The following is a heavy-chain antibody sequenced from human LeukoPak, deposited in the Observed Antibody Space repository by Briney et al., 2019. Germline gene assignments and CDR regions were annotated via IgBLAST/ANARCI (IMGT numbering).Heavy chain of an antibody. CDR1: GYTFTSYG. V-gene: IGHV1-18*01. CDR3: ARARIAVAGTALDYFDY. Sequence: GASVKVSCKASGYTFTSYGISWVRQAPGQGLEWMGWISAYNGNTNYAQKLQGRVTMTTDTSTSTAYTELRSLRSDDTAVYYCARARIAVAGTALDYFDYWGQGTLVTVSS. CDR2: ISAYNGNT. J-gene: IGHJ4*02. D-gene: IGHD6-19*01.